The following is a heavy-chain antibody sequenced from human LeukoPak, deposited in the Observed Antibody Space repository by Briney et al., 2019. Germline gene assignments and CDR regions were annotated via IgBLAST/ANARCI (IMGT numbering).Heavy chain of an antibody. CDR2: INHSGRT. CDR1: GRSFSRYY. CDR3: AGGRTSNWFDP. V-gene: IGHV4-34*01. D-gene: IGHD1/OR15-1a*01. J-gene: IGHJ5*02. Sequence: KPSETLSLTCAVYGRSFSRYYWSWTRQPPGKGLEWIGEINHSGRTNYNLSLRSRVTTSVDTSKNQPSLELTTVTAADTAVYYCAGGRTSNWFDPWGQETLVTVSS.